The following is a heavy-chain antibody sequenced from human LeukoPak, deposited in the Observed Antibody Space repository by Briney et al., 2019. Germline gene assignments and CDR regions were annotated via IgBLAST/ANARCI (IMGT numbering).Heavy chain of an antibody. CDR1: GFAFSSNW. D-gene: IGHD6-19*01. CDR2: ISPDGSGK. CDR3: AREPLGIAVAGTFDY. Sequence: GGSLRLSCAASGFAFSSNWMSWVRQAPGRGLELVANISPDGSGKYCMDSVKGRCAISRDNARSSLDLQLNSLRAEDTAVYYCAREPLGIAVAGTFDYWGQGTLVTVSS. V-gene: IGHV3-7*01. J-gene: IGHJ4*02.